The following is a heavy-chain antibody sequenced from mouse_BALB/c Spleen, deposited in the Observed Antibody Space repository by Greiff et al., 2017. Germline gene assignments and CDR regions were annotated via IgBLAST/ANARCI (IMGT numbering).Heavy chain of an antibody. CDR1: GYTFTSYY. CDR2: IYPGNVNT. CDR3: ARAYYDYDVGAMDY. Sequence: QVQLQQSGPELVKPGASVRISCKASGYTFTSYYIHWVKQRPGQGLEWIGWIYPGNVNTKYNEKFKGKATLTADKSSSTAYMQLSSLTSEDSAVYFCARAYYDYDVGAMDYWGQGTSVTVAS. V-gene: IGHV1S56*01. J-gene: IGHJ4*01. D-gene: IGHD2-4*01.